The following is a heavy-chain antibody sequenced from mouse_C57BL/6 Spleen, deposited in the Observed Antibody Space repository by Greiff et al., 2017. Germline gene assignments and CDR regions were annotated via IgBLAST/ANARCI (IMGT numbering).Heavy chain of an antibody. CDR1: GYTFTSYG. CDR2: IYPRSGNT. J-gene: IGHJ2*01. V-gene: IGHV1-81*01. D-gene: IGHD2-2*01. Sequence: VQLQQSGAELARPGASVKLSCKASGYTFTSYGISWVKQRTGQGLEWIGEIYPRSGNTYYNEKFKGKATLTADKSSRTAYMELRSLTSEDSAVYFCARNPTIYGYDGDYFDYWGQGTTLTVSS. CDR3: ARNPTIYGYDGDYFDY.